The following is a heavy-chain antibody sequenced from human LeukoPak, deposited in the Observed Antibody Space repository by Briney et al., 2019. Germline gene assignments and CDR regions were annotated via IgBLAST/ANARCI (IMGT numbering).Heavy chain of an antibody. CDR3: AREIHYGSGSYYKLNWFDP. J-gene: IGHJ5*02. V-gene: IGHV4-59*01. CDR1: GGSISSYY. Sequence: SETLSLTCTVSGGSISSYYWSWIRQPPGKGLEWIGYIYYSGSTDYNPSLKSRVTISVDTSKNQFSLKLSSVTAADTAVYYCAREIHYGSGSYYKLNWFDPWGQGTLVTVSS. D-gene: IGHD3-10*01. CDR2: IYYSGST.